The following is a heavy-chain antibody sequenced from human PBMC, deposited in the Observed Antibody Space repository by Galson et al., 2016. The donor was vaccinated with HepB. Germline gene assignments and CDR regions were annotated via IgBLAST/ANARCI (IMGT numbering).Heavy chain of an antibody. J-gene: IGHJ5*02. Sequence: SLRLSCAASGFTFRYYYMSWIRQAPGKGLEWVSYISSSGSTIYYADSVKGRFTISRDNAKNSLYLQMNSLRAEDTAVYYCARVVPLYSGGWYVRGDGWFDPWGQGTLVTVSS. CDR1: GFTFRYYY. V-gene: IGHV3-11*01. D-gene: IGHD6-19*01. CDR3: ARVVPLYSGGWYVRGDGWFDP. CDR2: ISSSGSTI.